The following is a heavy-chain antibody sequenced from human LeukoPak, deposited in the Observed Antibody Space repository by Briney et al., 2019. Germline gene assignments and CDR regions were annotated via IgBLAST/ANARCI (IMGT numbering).Heavy chain of an antibody. V-gene: IGHV3-21*01. CDR3: ARAKIDDYGDYVGSDY. D-gene: IGHD4-17*01. CDR2: ISSSSSYI. J-gene: IGHJ4*02. CDR1: GFTFSSYS. Sequence: GGSLRLSCAASGFTFSSYSMNWVRQAPGKGLEWVSSISSSSSYIYYADSVKGRFTISRDNAKNSLYLQMNSLRAEDTAVYYCARAKIDDYGDYVGSDYWGQGTLVTVSS.